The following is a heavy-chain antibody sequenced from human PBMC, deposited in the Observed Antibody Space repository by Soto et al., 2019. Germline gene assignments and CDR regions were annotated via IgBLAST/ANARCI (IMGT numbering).Heavy chain of an antibody. Sequence: QVQLVQSGAEVKKPGASVKVSCKASGYTFTSYGISRVRQAPGQGLEWMGWTSAYNANTNYAQKLQGRVTMTTDTSRRTGYREVGSLTSDDAAVYYCARSSMVREVRVDYWGQGTVVTVSS. CDR3: ARSSMVREVRVDY. CDR1: GYTFTSYG. CDR2: TSAYNANT. J-gene: IGHJ4*02. D-gene: IGHD3-10*01. V-gene: IGHV1-18*01.